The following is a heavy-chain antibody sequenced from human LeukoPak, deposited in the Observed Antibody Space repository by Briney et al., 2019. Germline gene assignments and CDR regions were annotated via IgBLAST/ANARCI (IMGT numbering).Heavy chain of an antibody. Sequence: SETLSLTCAVYGGSFSGYYWSWIRQPPGKGLEWIGEINHSGSTNYNPSLKSRVTISVDTSKNQFSLKLSSVTAADTAVYYCARGEQWLVHYFDYWGQETLVTVSS. V-gene: IGHV4-34*01. CDR3: ARGEQWLVHYFDY. J-gene: IGHJ4*02. D-gene: IGHD6-19*01. CDR2: INHSGST. CDR1: GGSFSGYY.